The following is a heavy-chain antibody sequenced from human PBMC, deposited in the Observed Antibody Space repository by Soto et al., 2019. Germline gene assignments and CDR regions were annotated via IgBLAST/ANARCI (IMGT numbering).Heavy chain of an antibody. V-gene: IGHV3-23*01. D-gene: IGHD5-12*01. Sequence: GGSLRLSCAASGFTFSSYAMSWVRQAPGKGLEWVSAISGSGGSTYYADSVKGRFTISRDNSKNTLYLQMNSLRAEDTAVYYRAKDLYSGNSDYYYYYGMDVWGQGTTVTVSS. CDR1: GFTFSSYA. J-gene: IGHJ6*02. CDR2: ISGSGGST. CDR3: AKDLYSGNSDYYYYYGMDV.